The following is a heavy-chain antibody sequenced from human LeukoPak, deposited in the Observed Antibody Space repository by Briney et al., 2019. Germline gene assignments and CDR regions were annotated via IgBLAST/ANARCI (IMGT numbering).Heavy chain of an antibody. D-gene: IGHD6-13*01. CDR1: GFTFSSYW. V-gene: IGHV3-7*03. Sequence: GGSLRLSCAASGFTFSSYWMSWVRQAPGKGLEWVANIKQDGSEKYYVDSVKGRFTISKDNSKDTLYLQMNSLRAEDTAVYYCARSPYSSSWYPWFDPWGQGTLVTVSS. CDR2: IKQDGSEK. J-gene: IGHJ5*02. CDR3: ARSPYSSSWYPWFDP.